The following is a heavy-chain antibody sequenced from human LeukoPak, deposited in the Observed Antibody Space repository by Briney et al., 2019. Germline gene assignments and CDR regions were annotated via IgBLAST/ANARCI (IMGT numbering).Heavy chain of an antibody. CDR2: ISYDGSNK. CDR3: ARGREGAFDI. CDR1: GFTFSSHA. D-gene: IGHD1-26*01. V-gene: IGHV3-30*04. Sequence: GGSLRLSCAASGFTFSSHAMHWVRQAPGKGLEWVALISYDGSNKYYADSVKGRFTISRDKSKNTLYLQMNSLRVEDTAVYYCARGREGAFDIWGRGTMLTVSS. J-gene: IGHJ3*02.